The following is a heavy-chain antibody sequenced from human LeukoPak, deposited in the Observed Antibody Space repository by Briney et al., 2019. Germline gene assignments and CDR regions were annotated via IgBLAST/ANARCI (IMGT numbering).Heavy chain of an antibody. CDR2: ISGSGGSA. D-gene: IGHD3-22*01. V-gene: IGHV3-23*01. CDR1: GFTFSSYA. Sequence: HPGGSLRLSCAASGFTFSSYAMSWVRQAPGKGLEWVSGISGSGGSAYYSDSVKGRFTISRDNSKNTLYLQMNSLRAEDTAIYYCAKDYHDSSLDYFDYWGQGTLVTVSS. CDR3: AKDYHDSSLDYFDY. J-gene: IGHJ4*02.